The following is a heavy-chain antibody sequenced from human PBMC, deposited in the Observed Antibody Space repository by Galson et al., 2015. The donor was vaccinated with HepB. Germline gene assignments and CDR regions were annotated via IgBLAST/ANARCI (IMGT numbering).Heavy chain of an antibody. V-gene: IGHV1-3*04. Sequence: SVKVSCKASGYTFTSYAMHWLRQAPGQRLEWMGWINTGNGNTKYSQKFQGRVTITRGTSASTAYMELSSLRSEDTAVYYCARDVRLLWFGESYYFAYWGQGTLVTVSS. CDR3: ARDVRLLWFGESYYFAY. J-gene: IGHJ4*02. D-gene: IGHD3-10*01. CDR1: GYTFTSYA. CDR2: INTGNGNT.